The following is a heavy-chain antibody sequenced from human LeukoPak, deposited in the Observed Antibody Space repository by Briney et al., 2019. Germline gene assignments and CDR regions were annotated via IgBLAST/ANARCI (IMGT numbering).Heavy chain of an antibody. J-gene: IGHJ6*02. CDR3: ASFQEWELYGMDV. D-gene: IGHD1-26*01. CDR2: ISSSSSTI. Sequence: GGSLRLSCAASGFTFSSYSMNWVRQAPGKGLEWVSYISSSSSTIYYADSVKGRFAISRDNAKNSLYLQMNSLRDEDTAVYYCASFQEWELYGMDVWGQGTTVTVSS. CDR1: GFTFSSYS. V-gene: IGHV3-48*02.